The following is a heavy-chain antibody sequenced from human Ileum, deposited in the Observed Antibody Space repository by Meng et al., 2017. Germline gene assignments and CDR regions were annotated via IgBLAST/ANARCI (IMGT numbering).Heavy chain of an antibody. D-gene: IGHD3-3*01. Sequence: QVQLQHPVPGPAKPSQTRSLTCATSGDNVPRSNTAWNWIRQSPSRGLEWLGRTYYTSKWNNDYAVSVRSRIPINADTSKSQSSLHLNSVTPEDTAVYYCARGFWKSGFDSWGQGTLVTVSS. J-gene: IGHJ5*02. CDR1: GDNVPRSNTA. V-gene: IGHV6-1*01. CDR2: TYYTSKWNN. CDR3: ARGFWKSGFDS.